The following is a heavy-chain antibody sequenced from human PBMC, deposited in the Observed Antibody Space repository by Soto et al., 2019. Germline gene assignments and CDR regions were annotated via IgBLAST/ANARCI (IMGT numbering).Heavy chain of an antibody. CDR2: IIPIFGTA. Sequence: SVKVSCKASGGTFSSYAISWVRQAPGQGLEWMGGIIPIFGTANYAQKFQGRVTITADGSTSTAYMELSSLRSEDTAVYYCAREGVSIFGVVHTYYFDYWGQGTLVTVSS. D-gene: IGHD3-3*01. CDR1: GGTFSSYA. V-gene: IGHV1-69*13. CDR3: AREGVSIFGVVHTYYFDY. J-gene: IGHJ4*02.